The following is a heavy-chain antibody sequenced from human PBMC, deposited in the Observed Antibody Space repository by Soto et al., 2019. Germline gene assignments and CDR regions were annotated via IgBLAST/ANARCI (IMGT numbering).Heavy chain of an antibody. CDR1: GGSISSGGYY. CDR2: IYYSGNT. J-gene: IGHJ4*02. D-gene: IGHD1-26*01. V-gene: IGHV4-31*03. Sequence: QVQLQESGPGLVKPSQTLSLTCTVSGGSISSGGYYWSWIRQHPGKGLEWIGYIYYSGNTYYNPSLKSRVTISVATSKNQFSLKLSSVTAADTAVYYCARDSSGSSPTFDYWGQGTLVTVSS. CDR3: ARDSSGSSPTFDY.